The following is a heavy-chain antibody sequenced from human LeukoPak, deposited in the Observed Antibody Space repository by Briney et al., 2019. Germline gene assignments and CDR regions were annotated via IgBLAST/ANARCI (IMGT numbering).Heavy chain of an antibody. CDR3: ARAAQGIAAAGTYWYFDL. CDR1: GGSISSYY. V-gene: IGHV4-59*01. CDR2: IYYSGST. D-gene: IGHD6-13*01. J-gene: IGHJ2*01. Sequence: PSETLSLTCTVSGGSISSYYWSWIRQPPGKGLEWIGYIYYSGSTKYNPSLKSRVTISVDTSKTQFSLKLSSVTAADTAVYYCARAAQGIAAAGTYWYFDLWGCGTLVTVSS.